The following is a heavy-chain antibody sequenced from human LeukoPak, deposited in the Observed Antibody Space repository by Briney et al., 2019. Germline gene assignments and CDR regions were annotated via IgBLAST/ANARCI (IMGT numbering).Heavy chain of an antibody. J-gene: IGHJ3*02. D-gene: IGHD3-22*01. CDR3: AKVANGDSSGYYGAFDI. V-gene: IGHV3-23*01. Sequence: GGSLRLSCAASGFTFSSYAMSWVRQAPGRGLEWVSAISGSGGSTYYADSVKGRFTISRDNAKNSLYLQMNSLRAEDMALYYCAKVANGDSSGYYGAFDIWGQGTMVTVSS. CDR2: ISGSGGST. CDR1: GFTFSSYA.